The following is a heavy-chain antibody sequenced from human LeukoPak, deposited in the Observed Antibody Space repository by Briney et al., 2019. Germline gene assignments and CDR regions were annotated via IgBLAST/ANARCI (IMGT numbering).Heavy chain of an antibody. CDR2: ISGGGSNA. D-gene: IGHD3-22*01. V-gene: IGHV3-23*01. CDR3: AKAGEPGYFVSSGYYYGFH. J-gene: IGHJ4*02. CDR1: GFTFSSYG. Sequence: PGGSLRLSCAASGFTFSSYGMSWVRQAPGKGLEWVSAISGGGSNAYYADSVKGRFTISRDNSKNTVYLQMNSLRAQDTAVYYCAKAGEPGYFVSSGYYYGFHSGQGTLVTVCS.